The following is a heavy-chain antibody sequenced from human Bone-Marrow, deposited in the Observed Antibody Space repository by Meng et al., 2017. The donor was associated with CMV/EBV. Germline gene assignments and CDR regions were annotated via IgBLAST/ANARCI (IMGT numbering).Heavy chain of an antibody. CDR1: GYSFTSYW. J-gene: IGHJ2*01. V-gene: IGHV5-51*01. CDR3: ARHKPIYYDFWSGYSDWYFDL. Sequence: KVSCKGSGYSFTSYWIGWVRQMPGKGLEWMGIIYPGDSDTRYSPSFQGQVTISADKSIGTAYLQWSSLKASDTAMYYCARHKPIYYDFWSGYSDWYFDLWGRGTLVTVSS. D-gene: IGHD3-3*01. CDR2: IYPGDSDT.